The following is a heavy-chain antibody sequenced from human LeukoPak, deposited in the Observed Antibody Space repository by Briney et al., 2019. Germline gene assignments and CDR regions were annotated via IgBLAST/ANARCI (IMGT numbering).Heavy chain of an antibody. CDR1: GFTFSSYW. V-gene: IGHV3-7*01. Sequence: PGGSLRLSCAAAGFTFSSYWMTWVRQAPGRGLEWVANIKQDGSDRYYVDSVKGRFTISRDNAKNSVYLQMNRMRAEDTAVYYCAKVAVEYYYGSGSFDYWGQGTLVTVSS. J-gene: IGHJ4*02. CDR2: IKQDGSDR. D-gene: IGHD3-10*01. CDR3: AKVAVEYYYGSGSFDY.